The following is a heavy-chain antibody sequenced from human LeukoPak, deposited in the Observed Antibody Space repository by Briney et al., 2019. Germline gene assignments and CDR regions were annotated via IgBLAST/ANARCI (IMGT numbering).Heavy chain of an antibody. CDR1: GGSISSGGYY. Sequence: PSETLSLTCTVSGGSISSGGYYWSWIRQHPGKGLEWIGYIYYSGSTYYNPSLKSRVTISVDTSKNQFSLKLSSVTAADTAVYYCARDSRGYQTPWWYWGQGNLVTVSS. D-gene: IGHD5-18*01. CDR2: IYYSGST. V-gene: IGHV4-31*03. CDR3: ARDSRGYQTPWWY. J-gene: IGHJ4*02.